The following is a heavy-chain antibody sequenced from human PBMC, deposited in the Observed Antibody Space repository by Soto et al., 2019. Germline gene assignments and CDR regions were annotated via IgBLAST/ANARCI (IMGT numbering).Heavy chain of an antibody. CDR2: IIPIFGTA. Sequence: QVQLVQSGAEVKKPGSSVNVSCKASGGTFSSYAISWVRQAPGQGLEWMGGIIPIFGTANYAQKFQGRVTITADESTSTAYMELSSLRSEDTAVYYCARWEDDDTYDFWSGSGFDYWGQGTLVTVSS. V-gene: IGHV1-69*01. D-gene: IGHD3-3*01. J-gene: IGHJ4*02. CDR3: ARWEDDDTYDFWSGSGFDY. CDR1: GGTFSSYA.